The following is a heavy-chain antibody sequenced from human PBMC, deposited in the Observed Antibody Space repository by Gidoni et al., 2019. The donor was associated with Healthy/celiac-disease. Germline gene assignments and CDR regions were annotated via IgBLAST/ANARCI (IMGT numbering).Heavy chain of an antibody. CDR3: ARAHSRSAPLRGMDV. Sequence: QVQLVESGGGVVQPGRSLRLSCAASGFTFSRYAMHWVRQAPGKGLEWVAVISYDGSNKYYADSVKGRFTISRDNSKNTLYLQINSLRAEDTAVYYCARAHSRSAPLRGMDVWGQGTTVTVSS. J-gene: IGHJ6*02. D-gene: IGHD3-10*01. CDR2: ISYDGSNK. CDR1: GFTFSRYA. V-gene: IGHV3-30-3*01.